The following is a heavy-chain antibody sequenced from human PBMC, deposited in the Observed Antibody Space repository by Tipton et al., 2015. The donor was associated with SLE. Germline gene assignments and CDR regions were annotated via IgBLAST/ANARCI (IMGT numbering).Heavy chain of an antibody. D-gene: IGHD6-13*01. V-gene: IGHV4-38-2*02. Sequence: TLSLTCTVSGFSISSQYCWGWLRQSAGKGLEWIGSISYTGSTFYSPSLKSRVTMSIDTSKNQFSLRLRSVTAADTAVYYCARHRMMDSSSWAYYFDYWGQGTLVTVSS. J-gene: IGHJ4*02. CDR1: GFSISSQYC. CDR3: ARHRMMDSSSWAYYFDY. CDR2: ISYTGST.